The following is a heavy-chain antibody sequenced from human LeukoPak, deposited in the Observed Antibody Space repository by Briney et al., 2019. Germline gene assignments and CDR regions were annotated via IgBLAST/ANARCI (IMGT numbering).Heavy chain of an antibody. CDR3: ARPYYYDSRIDP. J-gene: IGHJ5*02. CDR1: GGSISSGDYY. D-gene: IGHD3-22*01. V-gene: IGHV4-30-4*01. CDR2: MYYSGST. Sequence: SETLSLTCTVSGGSISSGDYYWSWFRQPPGKGLEWIAYMYYSGSTYYNPSLKSRVTMSADTSKNQLSLKLSSVTAADTAVYYCARPYYYDSRIDPWGQGILVTVSS.